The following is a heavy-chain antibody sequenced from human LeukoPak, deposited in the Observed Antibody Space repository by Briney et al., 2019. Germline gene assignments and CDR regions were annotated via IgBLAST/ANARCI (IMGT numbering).Heavy chain of an antibody. V-gene: IGHV1-2*02. CDR1: GYTFTGYY. CDR3: ARIAFDSSGYYLHFDY. CDR2: INPNSGGT. Sequence: PGASVKVSCKASGYTFTGYYMHWVRQAPGQGLEWMGWINPNSGGTNYAQKFQGRVTMTRDTSISTAYMELSRLRSDDTAVYYCARIAFDSSGYYLHFDYWGQGTLVTASS. J-gene: IGHJ4*02. D-gene: IGHD3-22*01.